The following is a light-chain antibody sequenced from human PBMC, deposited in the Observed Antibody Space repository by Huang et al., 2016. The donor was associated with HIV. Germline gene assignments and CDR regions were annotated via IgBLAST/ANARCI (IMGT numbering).Light chain of an antibody. CDR1: QGIANY. CDR3: LQPHGYPRT. CDR2: AAS. J-gene: IGKJ1*01. Sequence: DIQLTQSPSAMSASVGDIVSITCRASQGIANYLAWFQQKPGGAPKRLIYAASSLQSGVPSRFSGSGSGPKFTLTISRLQPDDFATYYCLQPHGYPRTFGQGTKV. V-gene: IGKV1-17*03.